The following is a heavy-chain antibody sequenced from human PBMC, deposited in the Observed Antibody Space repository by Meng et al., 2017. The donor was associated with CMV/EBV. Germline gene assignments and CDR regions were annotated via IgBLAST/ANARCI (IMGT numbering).Heavy chain of an antibody. CDR1: GFTFSSYA. CDR2: ISGSGGST. J-gene: IGHJ4*02. D-gene: IGHD5-24*01. CDR3: AKVLAGDGTLDY. Sequence: ELQLVEAGVGLGQPGVSLRLSCAASGFTFSSYAMSWVRQAPGKGLEWVSAISGSGGSTYYADSVKGRFTIARDNSKNTLYLQMNSLRAEDTAVYYCAKVLAGDGTLDYWGQGTLVTVSS. V-gene: IGHV3-23*04.